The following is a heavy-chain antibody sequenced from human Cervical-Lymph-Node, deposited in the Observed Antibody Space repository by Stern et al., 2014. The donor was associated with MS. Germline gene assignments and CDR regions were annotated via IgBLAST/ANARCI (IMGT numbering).Heavy chain of an antibody. CDR1: GFPFSDYG. CDR2: MLTGQTYR. D-gene: IGHD1-26*01. J-gene: IGHJ4*02. Sequence: VQLVESGGGVVQPGGSLTISCVASGFPFSDYGIHWVRQAPGKGLEWVAGMLTGQTYRQKGRLTITRSNSKNTVNLQMNSLRVDDTAVYYCARDLRMEPEYWGQGTLVIVPS. CDR3: ARDLRMEPEY. V-gene: IGHV3-33*08.